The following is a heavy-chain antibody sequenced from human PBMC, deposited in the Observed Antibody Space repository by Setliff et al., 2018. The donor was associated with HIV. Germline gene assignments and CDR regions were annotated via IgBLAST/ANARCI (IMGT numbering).Heavy chain of an antibody. V-gene: IGHV4-4*07. J-gene: IGHJ4*02. CDR3: ARDPPGYGDSNDY. CDR2: VYSSGNT. D-gene: IGHD4-17*01. CDR1: IGSISSYY. Sequence: SETLSLTCNVSIGSISSYYWSWIRQPAGKGLEWIGRVYSSGNTNYNPSLKSRVTISIDTSKNQFSLRLHSVTAADTAVYYCARDPPGYGDSNDYWGQGTLVTVPQ.